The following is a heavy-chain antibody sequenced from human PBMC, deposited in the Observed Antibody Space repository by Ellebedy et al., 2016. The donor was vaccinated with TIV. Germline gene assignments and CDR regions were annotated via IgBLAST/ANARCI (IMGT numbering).Heavy chain of an antibody. CDR3: ARSPGYCSYTSCWYFEN. Sequence: GESLKISCQGSGYSFSKYWIGWVRQMPGKGLEWMGIIDPADSDIRYRPSFQGQVTISADKSINTAYLQWSSLKASDTAMYYCARSPGYCSYTSCWYFENWGQGTLVTVSS. D-gene: IGHD2-2*01. CDR1: GYSFSKYW. CDR2: IDPADSDI. V-gene: IGHV5-51*01. J-gene: IGHJ4*02.